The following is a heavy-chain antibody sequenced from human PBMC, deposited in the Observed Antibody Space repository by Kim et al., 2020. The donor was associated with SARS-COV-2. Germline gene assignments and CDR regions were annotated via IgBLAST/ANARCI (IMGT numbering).Heavy chain of an antibody. CDR3: VRGGFRYSNSGGVGKSTYGMDV. CDR2: IIPILGIA. Sequence: SVKVSCKASGGTFSSYTISWVRQAPGQGLEWMGRIIPILGIANYAQKFQGRVTITADKSTSTAYMELSSLRSEDTAVYYCVRGGFRYSNSGGVGKSTYGMDVWGQGTTVTVSS. D-gene: IGHD4-4*01. V-gene: IGHV1-69*02. CDR1: GGTFSSYT. J-gene: IGHJ6*02.